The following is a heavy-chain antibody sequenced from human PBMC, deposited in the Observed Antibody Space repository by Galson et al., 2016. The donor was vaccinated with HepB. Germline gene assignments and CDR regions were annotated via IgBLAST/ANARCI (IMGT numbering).Heavy chain of an antibody. CDR3: AKDYSRAMVPLGF. V-gene: IGHV3-23*01. J-gene: IGHJ4*02. CDR2: MSASGGIT. D-gene: IGHD5-18*01. Sequence: SLRLSCAASGFTFSTYAMSWVRQAPGKGLEWVSTMSASGGITYYVDSVKGRFTISRDNFKNTLYLQVSSLRAEDTAVYYCAKDYSRAMVPLGFWGQGTLLTVSS. CDR1: GFTFSTYA.